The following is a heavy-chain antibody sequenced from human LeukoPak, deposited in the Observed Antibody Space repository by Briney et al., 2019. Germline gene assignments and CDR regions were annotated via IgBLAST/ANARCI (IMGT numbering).Heavy chain of an antibody. CDR3: ARDPGYYDSSGYPYYFDY. CDR2: ISSSSSYI. CDR1: GFTFSSYS. D-gene: IGHD3-22*01. J-gene: IGHJ4*02. V-gene: IGHV3-21*01. Sequence: GGSLRLSCAASGFTFSSYSMNWVRQAPGKRLEWVSSISSSSSYIYYADSVKGRFTISRDNAKNSLYLQMNSLRAEDTAVYYCARDPGYYDSSGYPYYFDYWGQGTLVTVSS.